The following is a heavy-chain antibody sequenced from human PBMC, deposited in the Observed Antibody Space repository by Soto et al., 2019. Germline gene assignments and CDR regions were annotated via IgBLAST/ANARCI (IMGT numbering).Heavy chain of an antibody. D-gene: IGHD3-16*02. CDR1: GFTFSDYG. CDR3: AKEGGSPGTRTSYRYDF. CDR2: ISTDGSTE. J-gene: IGHJ4*02. Sequence: QVQLVESGGGVVQPGRSLRLSCAASGFTFSDYGMHWVRQAPGKGLEWVAVISTDGSTEYYADSVKGRFTISRDNSKNTLYLHMNSLRDEDTAVYFCAKEGGSPGTRTSYRYDFWGQGTLVTVSS. V-gene: IGHV3-30*18.